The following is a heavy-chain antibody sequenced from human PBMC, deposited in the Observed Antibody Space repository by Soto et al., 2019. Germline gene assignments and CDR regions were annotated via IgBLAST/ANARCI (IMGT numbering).Heavy chain of an antibody. CDR1: GGSISSSSYY. J-gene: IGHJ6*02. CDR3: ANLDAGSYYSSLYYYYGMDV. D-gene: IGHD3-10*01. V-gene: IGHV4-39*01. CDR2: IYYSGST. Sequence: QLPLQESGPGLVKPSETLSLTCTVSGGSISSSSYYWGWIRQPPGKGLEWIGSIYYSGSTYYNPSLKSRVTISVDTSKNQFSLKLSSVTAADTAVYYCANLDAGSYYSSLYYYYGMDVWGQGTTVTVSS.